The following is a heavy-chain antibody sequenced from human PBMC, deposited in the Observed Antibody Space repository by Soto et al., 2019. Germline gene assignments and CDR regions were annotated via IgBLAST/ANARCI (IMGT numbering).Heavy chain of an antibody. Sequence: ESGGGLVKPGGSLRLSCAASGFTFSSYSMNWVRQAPGKGLEWVSSISSASSYTYYADSVKGRFTISRDNAKNSLFLQMNSLRAEDTAVYYCARVKTGSAAGIGSPADYWGQGTLVTVSS. CDR2: ISSASSYT. CDR3: ARVKTGSAAGIGSPADY. J-gene: IGHJ4*02. V-gene: IGHV3-21*01. CDR1: GFTFSSYS. D-gene: IGHD6-13*01.